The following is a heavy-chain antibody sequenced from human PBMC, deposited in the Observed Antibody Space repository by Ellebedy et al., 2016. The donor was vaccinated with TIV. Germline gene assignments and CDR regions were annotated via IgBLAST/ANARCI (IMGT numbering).Heavy chain of an antibody. V-gene: IGHV3-43*01. CDR2: ISWDGGST. D-gene: IGHD6-13*01. CDR1: GFTFDDYT. J-gene: IGHJ4*02. CDR3: AKGGVAAAGTRIDY. Sequence: PGGSLRLSCAASGFTFDDYTMHWVRQAPGKGLEWVSLISWDGGSTYYADSVKGRFTISRDNSKNSLYLQMNRLRTEDTALYYCAKGGVAAAGTRIDYWGQGTLVTVSS.